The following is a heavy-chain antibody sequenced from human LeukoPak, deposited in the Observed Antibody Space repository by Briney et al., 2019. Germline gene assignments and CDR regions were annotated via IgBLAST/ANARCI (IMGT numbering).Heavy chain of an antibody. V-gene: IGHV1-58*02. CDR3: AATRGIAAAKFDY. CDR1: GFTFTSSA. Sequence: ASVKVSCKASGFTFTSSAMQWVRQARGQRLEWIGCIVVGSGNTNYAQKFQERVTITRDMSTSTVYMELSSLRSEDTAMYYCAATRGIAAAKFDYWGQGTLVTVSS. D-gene: IGHD6-13*01. CDR2: IVVGSGNT. J-gene: IGHJ4*02.